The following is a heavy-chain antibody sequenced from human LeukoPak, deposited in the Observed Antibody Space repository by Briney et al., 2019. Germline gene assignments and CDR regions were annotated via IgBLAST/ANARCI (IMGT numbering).Heavy chain of an antibody. J-gene: IGHJ4*02. CDR3: TRVSPPK. CDR2: IRSRPHGGTT. V-gene: IGHV3-49*04. CDR1: GFTFSSYS. Sequence: GGSLRLSCAASGFTFSSYSMNWVRQAPGKGLEWVGFIRSRPHGGTTEYAASVKGRFTISRDDSKSVAYLQMNSLKTEDTAVYYCTRVSPPKWGQGTLVTVSS.